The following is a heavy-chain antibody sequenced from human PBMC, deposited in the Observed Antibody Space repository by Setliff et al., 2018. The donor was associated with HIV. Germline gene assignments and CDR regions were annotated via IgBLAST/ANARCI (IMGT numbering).Heavy chain of an antibody. J-gene: IGHJ1*01. D-gene: IGHD3-3*01. V-gene: IGHV4-59*11. CDR1: GATISRHF. CDR3: TRRQWGTSGYYEFFQQ. CDR2: IYDSGVT. Sequence: PSETLPLTCSVSGATISRHFWSWIRQSPGKGLEWIGTIYDSGVTKYNPSLQTRVRVSVDTSKSHLSLSLTSVTPADTAVYYCTRRQWGTSGYYEFFQQWGQGSLVTVSS.